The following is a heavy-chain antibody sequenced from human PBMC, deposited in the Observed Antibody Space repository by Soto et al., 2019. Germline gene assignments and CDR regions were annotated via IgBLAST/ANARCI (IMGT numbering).Heavy chain of an antibody. D-gene: IGHD6-19*01. Sequence: SETLSRTCTVSGGSISSYYWSWIRQPPGKGLEWIGYIYYSGSTNYNPSLKSRVTISVDTSKNQFSLKLSSVTAADTAVYYCARDRSSSGWPYYYYGMDVWGQGTTVSVSS. CDR1: GGSISSYY. V-gene: IGHV4-59*01. CDR3: ARDRSSSGWPYYYYGMDV. CDR2: IYYSGST. J-gene: IGHJ6*02.